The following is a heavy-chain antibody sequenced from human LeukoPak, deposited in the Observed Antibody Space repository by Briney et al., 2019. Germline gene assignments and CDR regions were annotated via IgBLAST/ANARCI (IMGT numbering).Heavy chain of an antibody. CDR1: GFTFDDYG. CDR2: INWNGGST. V-gene: IGHV3-20*01. D-gene: IGHD2-21*01. CDR3: ARVAGNIVVGQNWFDP. J-gene: IGHJ5*02. Sequence: PGGSLRLSCAASGFTFDDYGMSWVRQAPGKGLEWASGINWNGGSTGYADSVKGRFTISRDNAKNSLYLQMNSLRAEDTALYHCARVAGNIVVGQNWFDPWGQGTLVTVSS.